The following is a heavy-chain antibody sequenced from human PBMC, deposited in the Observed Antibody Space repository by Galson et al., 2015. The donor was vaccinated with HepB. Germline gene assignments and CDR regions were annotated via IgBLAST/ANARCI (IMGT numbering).Heavy chain of an antibody. Sequence: VKVSCKVSGYTFTDYYMHWVQQAPGKGLEWMGLVDPEDGETIYAEKFQGRVTITADTSTDTAYMELSSLRSEDTAVYYCATGMGSTHMTGFDPWGQGTLVTVSS. CDR1: GYTFTDYY. CDR2: VDPEDGET. V-gene: IGHV1-69-2*01. D-gene: IGHD2-2*01. CDR3: ATGMGSTHMTGFDP. J-gene: IGHJ5*02.